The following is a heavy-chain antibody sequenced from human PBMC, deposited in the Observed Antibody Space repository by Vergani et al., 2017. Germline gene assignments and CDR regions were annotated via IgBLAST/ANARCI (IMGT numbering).Heavy chain of an antibody. D-gene: IGHD6-6*01. CDR2: IIPILGIA. CDR3: ARDQVEYSSPRPVGWFDP. CDR1: GGTFSSYT. J-gene: IGHJ5*02. V-gene: IGHV1-69*09. Sequence: QVQLVPSGAEVKKPGSSVKVSCKASGGTFSSYTISWVRQAPGQGLEWMGRIIPILGIANYAQKFQGRVTITADKSTSTAYMELSSLRSEDTAVYYCARDQVEYSSPRPVGWFDPWGQGTLVTVSS.